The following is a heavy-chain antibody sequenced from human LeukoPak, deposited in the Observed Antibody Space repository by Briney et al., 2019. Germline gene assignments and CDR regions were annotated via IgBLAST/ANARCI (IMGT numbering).Heavy chain of an antibody. J-gene: IGHJ4*02. Sequence: PGGSLRLSCAVSGITLSNYGMSWVRQGPGKGLEWVAGISGSDGRTNYADSVKGRFTISRDNPKNTLYLQMNSLRAEDTAVYYCAKDTRVVPAAKNYFDYWGQGTLVTVSS. D-gene: IGHD2-2*01. V-gene: IGHV3-23*01. CDR1: GITLSNYG. CDR2: ISGSDGRT. CDR3: AKDTRVVPAAKNYFDY.